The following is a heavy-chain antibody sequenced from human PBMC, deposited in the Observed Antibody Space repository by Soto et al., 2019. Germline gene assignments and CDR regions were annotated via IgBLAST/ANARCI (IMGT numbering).Heavy chain of an antibody. D-gene: IGHD1-7*01. CDR3: ARILRTTGGYYYHAMDV. J-gene: IGHJ6*02. Sequence: GGSLRLSCVASGFIFSDYAMSWVRQAPGKGLEYVSALSDSGVNTYYADSVKGRSTISRDNSKKTMYLQMNSLRAEDTAVYYCARILRTTGGYYYHAMDVWAKGPRSPSP. V-gene: IGHV3-23*01. CDR2: LSDSGVNT. CDR1: GFIFSDYA.